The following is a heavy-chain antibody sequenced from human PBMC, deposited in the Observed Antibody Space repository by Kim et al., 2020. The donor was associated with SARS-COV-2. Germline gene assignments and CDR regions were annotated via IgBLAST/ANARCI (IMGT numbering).Heavy chain of an antibody. J-gene: IGHJ4*02. CDR3: ARDISDYGDYRPFDY. CDR1: GFTFSDYY. CDR2: ISSSSSYT. V-gene: IGHV3-11*06. Sequence: GGSLRLSCAASGFTFSDYYMSWIRQAPGKGLEWVSYISSSSSYTNYAYSVKGRFTISRDNAKNSLYLQMNSLRAEDTAVYYCARDISDYGDYRPFDYWGQGTLVTVSS. D-gene: IGHD4-17*01.